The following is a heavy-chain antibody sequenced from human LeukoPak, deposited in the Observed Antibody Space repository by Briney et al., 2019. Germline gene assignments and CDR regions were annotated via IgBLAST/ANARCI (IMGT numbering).Heavy chain of an antibody. J-gene: IGHJ4*02. Sequence: ASVKVSCKASGCTFTSNAMNWVRQAPGQGLEWMGWINTNTGNPTYAQGFTGRFVFSLDTSVSTAYLQISSLKAEDTAVYSCARGYSYGSPSEAYYFDYWGQGTLVTVSS. D-gene: IGHD5-18*01. CDR2: INTNTGNP. CDR3: ARGYSYGSPSEAYYFDY. V-gene: IGHV7-4-1*02. CDR1: GCTFTSNA.